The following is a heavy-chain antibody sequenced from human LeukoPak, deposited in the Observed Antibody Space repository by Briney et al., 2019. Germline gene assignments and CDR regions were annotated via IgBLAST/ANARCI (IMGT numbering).Heavy chain of an antibody. D-gene: IGHD3-22*01. V-gene: IGHV4-59*01. CDR3: ARDGGFYYGHAFDS. CDR2: IDYSGST. Sequence: SETLSLTCSVSGGSISTYYWNWIRQPPGKGLEWIGNIDYSGSTNYNPSLKSRVIISVDWSKNEFSLKLTSVTAADTAVYFCARDGGFYYGHAFDSWGQGTTVTVSS. CDR1: GGSISTYY. J-gene: IGHJ3*02.